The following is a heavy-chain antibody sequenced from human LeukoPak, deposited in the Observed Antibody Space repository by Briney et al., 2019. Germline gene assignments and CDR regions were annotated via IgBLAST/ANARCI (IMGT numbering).Heavy chain of an antibody. CDR3: ARPAFLEWTPDDY. Sequence: PGGSLRLSCAASGFTFSSYAMSWVRQAPGKGLEWVANIKQDGSEKYYVDSVKGRFTISRDNAKNSLYLQMNSLRAEDTAVYYCARPAFLEWTPDDYWGQGTLVTVSS. D-gene: IGHD3-3*01. CDR1: GFTFSSYA. V-gene: IGHV3-7*01. J-gene: IGHJ4*02. CDR2: IKQDGSEK.